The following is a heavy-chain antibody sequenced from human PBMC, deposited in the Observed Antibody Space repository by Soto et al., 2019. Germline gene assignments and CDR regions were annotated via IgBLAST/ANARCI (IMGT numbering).Heavy chain of an antibody. D-gene: IGHD2-15*01. CDR2: ISGSGET. CDR3: ARGFGSGGPNWFDP. V-gene: IGHV3-23*01. CDR1: GFTFTNYG. Sequence: VQLLESGGDLVQPGGSLRLSCAAYGFTFTNYGMNWVRQAPGKGLEWVSEISGSGETYYAESVKGRFAISRDNSKNTLYLQMNSLRAEDTAVYYCARGFGSGGPNWFDPWGQGTLVTVSS. J-gene: IGHJ5*02.